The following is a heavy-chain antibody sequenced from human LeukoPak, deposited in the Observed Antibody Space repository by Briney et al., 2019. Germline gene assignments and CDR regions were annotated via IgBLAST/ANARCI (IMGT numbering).Heavy chain of an antibody. J-gene: IGHJ4*02. V-gene: IGHV1-8*02. CDR1: GYTFTINH. CDR2: MNPNSGNT. D-gene: IGHD6-19*01. Sequence: ASVKVSCKASGYTFTINHIHWVRQATGQGLEWMGWMNPNSGNTGYAQKFQGRVTMTTDASTSTAYMELRSLRSDDTAVYYCARDLHSSGWEGYWGQGTLVTVSS. CDR3: ARDLHSSGWEGY.